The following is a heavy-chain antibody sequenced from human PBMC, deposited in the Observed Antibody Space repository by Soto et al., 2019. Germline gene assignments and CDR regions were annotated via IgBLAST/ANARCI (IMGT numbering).Heavy chain of an antibody. Sequence: SETLSLTCTVSGVSISSYYWRWIRQPPGKGLEWIGYIYYSGSPNYNPSLKSRVTISVDTSKNQFSLKLSSVTAADTAVYYCASSNIAAAGFYYYGMDVWGRGTTVTVSS. CDR3: ASSNIAAAGFYYYGMDV. CDR1: GVSISSYY. V-gene: IGHV4-59*01. CDR2: IYYSGSP. J-gene: IGHJ6*02. D-gene: IGHD6-13*01.